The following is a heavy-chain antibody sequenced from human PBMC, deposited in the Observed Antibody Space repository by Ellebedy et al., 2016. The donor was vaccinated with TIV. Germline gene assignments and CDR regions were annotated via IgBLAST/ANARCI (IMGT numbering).Heavy chain of an antibody. CDR2: INHDGSSS. CDR3: ARAATYYYDSSGYYPGY. J-gene: IGHJ4*02. Sequence: PGGSLRLSCAASGFSFSNSWMHWVRQAPGKGLVWVSGINHDGSSSFYADSVKGRLTISRDNAKNTLYLQMSSPRAEDTAVYYCARAATYYYDSSGYYPGYWGQGTLVTISS. V-gene: IGHV3-74*01. D-gene: IGHD3-22*01. CDR1: GFSFSNSW.